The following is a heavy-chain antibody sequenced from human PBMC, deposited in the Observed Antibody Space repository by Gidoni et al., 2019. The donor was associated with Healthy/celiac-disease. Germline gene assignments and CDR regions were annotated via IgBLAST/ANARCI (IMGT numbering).Heavy chain of an antibody. D-gene: IGHD1-26*01. CDR2: SSGSGGST. V-gene: IGHV3-23*04. CDR1: GFTFRRYA. J-gene: IGHJ4*02. CDR3: AKVAVVWELLSYFDY. Sequence: EVQLVESGGGLVQPGGPRRLSRAASGFTFRRYAMSWVRQAPGKGLEWGSASSGSGGSTYYADSVKGRFTISRDNSKNTLYLQMNSLRAEDTAVYYCAKVAVVWELLSYFDYWGQGTLVTVSS.